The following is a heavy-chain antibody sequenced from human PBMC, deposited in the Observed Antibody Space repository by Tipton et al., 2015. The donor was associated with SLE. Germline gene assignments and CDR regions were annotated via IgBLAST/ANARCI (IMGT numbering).Heavy chain of an antibody. V-gene: IGHV4-34*01. CDR2: IDHTGST. Sequence: TLSLTCAVYGGSFSGYYWSWIRQPPGKGLEWIGEIDHTGSTNYNPSLKSRVTISVDTSANQFSLKLSSVTAADTAVYYCARGLFGWELPYWGQGTLVTVPS. D-gene: IGHD1-26*01. CDR3: ARGLFGWELPY. J-gene: IGHJ4*02. CDR1: GGSFSGYY.